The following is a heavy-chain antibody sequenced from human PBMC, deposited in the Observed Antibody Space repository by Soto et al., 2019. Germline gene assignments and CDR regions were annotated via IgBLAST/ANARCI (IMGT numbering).Heavy chain of an antibody. J-gene: IGHJ6*02. CDR3: ARDRGYYYDSSGYSLGYYGMDV. CDR1: GGSISSGGYY. Sequence: SETLSLTCTVSGGSISSGGYYWSWIRQHPGKGLEWIGYIYYSGSTYYNPSLKSRVTISVDTSKNQFSLKLSSVTAADTAVYYCARDRGYYYDSSGYSLGYYGMDVWGQGTTVTVSS. V-gene: IGHV4-31*03. CDR2: IYYSGST. D-gene: IGHD3-22*01.